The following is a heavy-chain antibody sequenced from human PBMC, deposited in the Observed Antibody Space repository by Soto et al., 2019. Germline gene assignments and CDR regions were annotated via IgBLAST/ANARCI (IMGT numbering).Heavy chain of an antibody. Sequence: GGSLRLSCATSGFIFSNHYMDWVRQAPGKGLEWVGRTRNKANSYTTEYAASVKGRFTISRDDSKTSLYLQMNSLKTEDTAVYYCARDRGGSGWDYWGQGTLVTVSS. CDR3: ARDRGGSGWDY. CDR1: GFIFSNHY. J-gene: IGHJ4*02. V-gene: IGHV3-72*01. D-gene: IGHD6-19*01. CDR2: TRNKANSYTT.